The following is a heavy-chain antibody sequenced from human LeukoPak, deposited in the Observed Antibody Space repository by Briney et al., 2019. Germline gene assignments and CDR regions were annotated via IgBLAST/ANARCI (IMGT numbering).Heavy chain of an antibody. CDR2: ISYDGSNK. Sequence: GGSLRLSCAVSGFTFSSYAMHWVRQAPGKGLEWVAVISYDGSNKYYADSVRGRFAISRDNSKNTLYLQMGSLRAEDMAVYYCARWTSGSYVPYYYYMDVWGKGTTVTVSS. V-gene: IGHV3-30*09. CDR3: ARWTSGSYVPYYYYMDV. CDR1: GFTFSSYA. D-gene: IGHD1-26*01. J-gene: IGHJ6*03.